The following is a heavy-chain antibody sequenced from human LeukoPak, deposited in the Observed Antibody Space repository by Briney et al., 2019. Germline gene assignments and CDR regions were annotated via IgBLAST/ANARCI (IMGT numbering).Heavy chain of an antibody. Sequence: SETLSLTCTVSGGSISSYYWSWTRQPPGKGLEWIGYIHNSGSTNYNPSLKSRVTISVDTSKNQFSLKLSSVTAADTAVYYCARDHDYGDYNSYGMDVWGQGTTVTVSS. V-gene: IGHV4-4*08. CDR3: ARDHDYGDYNSYGMDV. CDR2: IHNSGST. J-gene: IGHJ6*02. CDR1: GGSISSYY. D-gene: IGHD4-17*01.